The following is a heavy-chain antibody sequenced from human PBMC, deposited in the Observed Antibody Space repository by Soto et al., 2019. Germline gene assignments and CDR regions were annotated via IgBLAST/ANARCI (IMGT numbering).Heavy chain of an antibody. V-gene: IGHV3-30*18. Sequence: LRLSCAASGFTFSSYCMHWVRQAPGKGLEWVAVISYDGSNKYYADSVKGRFTISRDNSKNTLYLQMNSLRAEDTAVYYCAKDAREYSSSPDYWGQGTLVTVSS. CDR2: ISYDGSNK. D-gene: IGHD6-6*01. CDR3: AKDAREYSSSPDY. J-gene: IGHJ4*02. CDR1: GFTFSSYC.